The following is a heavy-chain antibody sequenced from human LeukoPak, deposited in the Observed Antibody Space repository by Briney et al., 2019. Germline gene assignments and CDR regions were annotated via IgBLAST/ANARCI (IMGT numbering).Heavy chain of an antibody. D-gene: IGHD6-19*01. CDR2: ISGPGGRT. CDR3: ARSAVSVDERIDY. J-gene: IGHJ4*02. Sequence: PGGSLRLSCVASGFMFSNYAMIWVRQGPGKGLEWVSTISGPGGRTHYGGSVKGRFTITRDNSKDTLFLRIDSLRVEDTAVYFCARSAVSVDERIDYWGQGTLVTVSS. CDR1: GFMFSNYA. V-gene: IGHV3-23*01.